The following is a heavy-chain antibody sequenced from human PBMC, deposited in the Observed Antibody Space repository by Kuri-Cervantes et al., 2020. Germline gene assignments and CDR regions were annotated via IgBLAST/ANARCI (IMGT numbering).Heavy chain of an antibody. Sequence: GSLRLSCAVYGGSFSGYYWSWIRQPPGKGLEWIGEINHSGSTNYSPSLKSRVTISLDTSKNQFSLKLSSVTAADTAVYYCARAEGLCSSTSCYVNWFDPWGQGTLVTVSS. V-gene: IGHV4-34*01. CDR3: ARAEGLCSSTSCYVNWFDP. D-gene: IGHD2-2*01. CDR2: INHSGST. CDR1: GGSFSGYY. J-gene: IGHJ5*02.